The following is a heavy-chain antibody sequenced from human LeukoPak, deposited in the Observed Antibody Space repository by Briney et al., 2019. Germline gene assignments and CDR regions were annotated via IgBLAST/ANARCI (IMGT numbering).Heavy chain of an antibody. CDR1: GDSVSSDSAA. V-gene: IGHV6-1*01. CDR2: TFYRSKWYN. CDR3: ARDSSGWYMMFDP. Sequence: SQTLSLTCAISGDSVSSDSAAWNWIRQSPSRGLGWLGRTFYRSKWYNDYALSVKSRITINADTAKNQFSLQLNSVTPEDTAVYYCARDSSGWYMMFDPWGQGTLVTVSS. J-gene: IGHJ5*02. D-gene: IGHD6-19*01.